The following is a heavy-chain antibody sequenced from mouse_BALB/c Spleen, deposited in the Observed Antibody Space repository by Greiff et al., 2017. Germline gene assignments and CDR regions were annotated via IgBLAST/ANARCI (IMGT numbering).Heavy chain of an antibody. V-gene: IGHV1-69*02. Sequence: VQLQQPGAELVRPGASVKLSCKASGYTFTSYWINWVKQRPGQGLECIGNIYPSDSYTNYNQKFKDKATLTVDKSSSTAYMQLSSPTSEDSAVYYCTRKDYYFDYWGQGTTLTVSS. CDR1: GYTFTSYW. J-gene: IGHJ2*01. CDR2: IYPSDSYT. CDR3: TRKDYYFDY.